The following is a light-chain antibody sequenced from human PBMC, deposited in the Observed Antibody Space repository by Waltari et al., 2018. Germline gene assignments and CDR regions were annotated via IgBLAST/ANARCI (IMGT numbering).Light chain of an antibody. CDR3: AAWDDSLNGV. J-gene: IGLJ3*02. V-gene: IGLV1-44*01. Sequence: SVLTQPPSASGTPGQRVTISCSGTSSNIGRNSVTWYQQVPGKAPKLLIYNHSQRTSGVPDRSSGAKSGSSASLDISGLQSEDEADYYCAAWDDSLNGVFGGGTKLTVL. CDR1: SSNIGRNS. CDR2: NHS.